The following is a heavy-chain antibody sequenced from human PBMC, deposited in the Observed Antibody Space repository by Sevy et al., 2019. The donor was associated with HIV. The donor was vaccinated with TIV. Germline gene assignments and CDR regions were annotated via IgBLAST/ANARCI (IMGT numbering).Heavy chain of an antibody. D-gene: IGHD3-22*01. Sequence: GGSLRLSCAASGITFSGYAMNWVRQAPGKGLDWVSTIYGSAGVTYYADSVKGRFTISRDNSKNTLSLQLNNLRAEDTAVDYCAGGRCDSTGSCDAFDIWGRGTLVTVSS. V-gene: IGHV3-23*01. J-gene: IGHJ3*02. CDR2: IYGSAGVT. CDR3: AGGRCDSTGSCDAFDI. CDR1: GITFSGYA.